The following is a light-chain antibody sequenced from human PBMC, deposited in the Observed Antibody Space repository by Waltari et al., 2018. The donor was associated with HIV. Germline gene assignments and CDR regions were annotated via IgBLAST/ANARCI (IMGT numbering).Light chain of an antibody. Sequence: DIVMTQSPDSLAVSLGERATINCKSSQSVLYSSNNKNCLAWYQQKQGQPPKLLIYWASTRESGVPDRFSGSGSGTDFTLTISSLQAEDVAVYYCQQYYTTLTFGGGTKVEIK. CDR1: QSVLYSSNNKNC. CDR3: QQYYTTLT. V-gene: IGKV4-1*01. J-gene: IGKJ4*01. CDR2: WAS.